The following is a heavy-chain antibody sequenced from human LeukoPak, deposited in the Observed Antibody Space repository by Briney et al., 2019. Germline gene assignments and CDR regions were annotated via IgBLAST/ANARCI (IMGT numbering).Heavy chain of an antibody. J-gene: IGHJ5*02. CDR2: ITGSGGST. CDR3: AKDSGVRGVIITKGNWFDP. CDR1: GFTFSSYA. V-gene: IGHV3-23*01. D-gene: IGHD3-10*01. Sequence: GGSLRLSCAASGFTFSSYAMSWVRQAPGEGLEWVSGITGSGGSTYYADSVKGRFTISRDNSKNTLYLQMNSLRAEDTAVYYCAKDSGVRGVIITKGNWFDPWGQGTLVTVSS.